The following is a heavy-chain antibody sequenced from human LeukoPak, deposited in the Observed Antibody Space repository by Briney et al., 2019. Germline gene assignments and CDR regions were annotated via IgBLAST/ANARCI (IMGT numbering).Heavy chain of an antibody. CDR2: FDSEDGET. CDR1: GYTLTELC. Sequence: ASVKVSCKVSGYTLTELCIHWVRRAPGKGLEWMGGFDSEDGETIYAQRFQGRVTMTKDTSTDTAFMELSSLRSEDTAVYYCATLGSDGSGSYYNENWFDPWGQGTLVAVSS. V-gene: IGHV1-24*01. D-gene: IGHD3-10*01. J-gene: IGHJ5*02. CDR3: ATLGSDGSGSYYNENWFDP.